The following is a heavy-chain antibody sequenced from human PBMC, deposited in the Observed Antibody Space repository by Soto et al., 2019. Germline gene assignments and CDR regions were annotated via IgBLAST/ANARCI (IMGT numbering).Heavy chain of an antibody. Sequence: QVQLVQSGAEVKKPGSSVKVSCKASGGTFSSYAISWVRQAPGQGLEWMGGIIPIFGTANYAQKFQGRVTITADESTMKAYKELSSLRSEDTAVYYCTVDGEVYGVDSWGKGDLVTVSS. V-gene: IGHV1-69*12. CDR3: TVDGEVYGVDS. CDR1: GGTFSSYA. CDR2: IIPIFGTA. J-gene: IGHJ4*02. D-gene: IGHD3-16*01.